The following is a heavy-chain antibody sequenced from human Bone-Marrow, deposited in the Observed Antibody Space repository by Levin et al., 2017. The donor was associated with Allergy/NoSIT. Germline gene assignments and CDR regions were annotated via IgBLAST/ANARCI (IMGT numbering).Heavy chain of an antibody. CDR2: INHSGTT. V-gene: IGHV4-34*01. J-gene: IGHJ4*02. CDR1: GGAFSGYY. Sequence: SETLSLTCAVSGGAFSGYYWTWIRQSPGKGLEWIGEINHSGTTTYNPSLKSRVTLSVDTSNNQFSLKLTSVTAADTAVYYCANRFCSSTSCDFDYWGQGTLVTVSP. CDR3: ANRFCSSTSCDFDY. D-gene: IGHD2-2*01.